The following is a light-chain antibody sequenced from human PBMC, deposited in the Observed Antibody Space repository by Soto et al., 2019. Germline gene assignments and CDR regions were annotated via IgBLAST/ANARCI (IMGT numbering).Light chain of an antibody. Sequence: DIQMTQSPSTLSASVGDRVTITCRASQSISSWLAWYQQKPGKAPKLLIYKASSLESGVPSRFSGSGSGTEFTLTISSLQPDDFANYYCQQYNSYSETFGPGTKVEIK. CDR3: QQYNSYSET. J-gene: IGKJ1*01. CDR2: KAS. V-gene: IGKV1-5*03. CDR1: QSISSW.